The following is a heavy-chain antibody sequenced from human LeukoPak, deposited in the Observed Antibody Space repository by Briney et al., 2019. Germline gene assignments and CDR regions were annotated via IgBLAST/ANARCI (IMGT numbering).Heavy chain of an antibody. CDR1: GRSFTGHY. V-gene: IGHV4-34*01. D-gene: IGHD3-10*01. CDR3: ARHELWFGEYYFDY. Sequence: PSETLSPTRAVYGRSFTGHYSSSTRQPPGKGLEWLGEINHSGSTNYNPSLKSRATISVGTSKNQFSLKLSSVTAADTAVYYCARHELWFGEYYFDYWGQGTLVTVSS. CDR2: INHSGST. J-gene: IGHJ4*02.